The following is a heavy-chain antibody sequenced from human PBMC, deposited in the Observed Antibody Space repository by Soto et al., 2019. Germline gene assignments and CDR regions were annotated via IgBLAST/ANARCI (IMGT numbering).Heavy chain of an antibody. V-gene: IGHV4-34*01. CDR2: INHSGST. Sequence: SETLSLTCAVYGGSFSGYYWSRIRQPPGKGLEWIGEINHSGSTNYNPSLKSRVTMSVDTSKNQFSLKLSFVTAADTAVYYCAREAHCTNGVCYRYYYYMDVWGQGTTVT. CDR1: GGSFSGYY. J-gene: IGHJ6*03. D-gene: IGHD2-8*01. CDR3: AREAHCTNGVCYRYYYYMDV.